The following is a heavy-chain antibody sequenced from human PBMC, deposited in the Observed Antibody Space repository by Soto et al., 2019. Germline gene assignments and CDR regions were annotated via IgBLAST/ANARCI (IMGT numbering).Heavy chain of an antibody. D-gene: IGHD2-15*01. CDR2: IIPIFGTA. J-gene: IGHJ5*02. V-gene: IGHV1-69*06. Sequence: QVQLVQSGAAVKKPRSSVKVSCKASGGTFSSYAISCVRQAPGQGLEWMGGIIPIFGTANYAQKVQGRVTISADKYTSAAYMELSSLRGEDTAVYYCASYCSGGSCYPNWFDPWGQGTLVTVSS. CDR3: ASYCSGGSCYPNWFDP. CDR1: GGTFSSYA.